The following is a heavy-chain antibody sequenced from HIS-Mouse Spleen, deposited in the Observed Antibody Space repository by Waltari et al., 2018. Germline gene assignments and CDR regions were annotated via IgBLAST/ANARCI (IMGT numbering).Heavy chain of an antibody. CDR1: GYTFTGYY. CDR2: INPNRGGT. Sequence: QVQLVQSGAEVKKPGASVTVSCTASGYTFTGYYLHWVRKAPGQGLEWMGWINPNRGGTKYAQKFQGRVTMTRDTSISTAYMELSRLRSDDTAVYYWARDGWELKGGYAFDIWGQGTMVTVSS. D-gene: IGHD1-26*01. CDR3: ARDGWELKGGYAFDI. V-gene: IGHV1-2*02. J-gene: IGHJ3*02.